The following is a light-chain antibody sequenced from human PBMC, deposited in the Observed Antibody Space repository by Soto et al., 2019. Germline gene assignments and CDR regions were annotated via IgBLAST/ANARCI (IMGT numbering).Light chain of an antibody. CDR1: SSNIGSNT. V-gene: IGLV1-44*01. CDR3: ATWDDTLNGNWV. CDR2: SNT. J-gene: IGLJ3*02. Sequence: QSVLTQPPSASGTPGQRVTIPCSGSSSNIGSNTVNWYQQLPGTAPKLLIYSNTQRPSGVPARFSGSKSGTSVSLAISGLQSEDEANYYCATWDDTLNGNWVFGGGTKLTVL.